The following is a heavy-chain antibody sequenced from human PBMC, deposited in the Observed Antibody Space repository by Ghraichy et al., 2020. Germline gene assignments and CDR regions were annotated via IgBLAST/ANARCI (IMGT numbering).Heavy chain of an antibody. V-gene: IGHV3-21*01. CDR1: GFAFSNYS. CDR2: ISPSGTYI. CDR3: ARDLPHYYYYMDV. Sequence: LSLTCAASGFAFSNYSMNWVRQAPGMGLEWVSSISPSGTYIYYADSVKGRFTISRDNAKNSLYLQMNSLRAEDTAVYYCARDLPHYYYYMDVWGKGTTVTVSS. J-gene: IGHJ6*03.